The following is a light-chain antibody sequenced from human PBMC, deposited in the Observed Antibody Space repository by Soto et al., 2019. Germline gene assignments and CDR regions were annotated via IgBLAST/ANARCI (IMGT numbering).Light chain of an antibody. V-gene: IGLV1-40*01. CDR1: GSNIGPTYD. J-gene: IGLJ1*01. CDR3: LSYDTSLSSPYV. Sequence: QSVLTQPPSVSGAPRQRVTISCTGSGSNIGPTYDVHWYQQLPGTAPKLLLYGNKNRPSGVPDRFSGSKSGTSASLAITGLQAEDEADYYCLSYDTSLSSPYVFGTGTKVPS. CDR2: GNK.